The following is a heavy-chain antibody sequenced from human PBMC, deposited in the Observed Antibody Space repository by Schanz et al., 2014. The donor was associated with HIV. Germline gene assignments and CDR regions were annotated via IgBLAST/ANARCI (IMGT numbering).Heavy chain of an antibody. J-gene: IGHJ5*02. D-gene: IGHD2-15*01. CDR1: GGTFSNYG. V-gene: IGHV1-69*01. CDR2: IIPMFDIA. CDR3: ARAQYCSGGSCHPRWFDP. Sequence: QVQLVQSGAEVRKPGTSVKFSCKASGGTFSNYGISWVRQAPGQGLEWMGGIIPMFDIANYAQKFQGRLTITADEFTSTASMELTSLRFEDTAIYYCARAQYCSGGSCHPRWFDPWGQGSLVTVSS.